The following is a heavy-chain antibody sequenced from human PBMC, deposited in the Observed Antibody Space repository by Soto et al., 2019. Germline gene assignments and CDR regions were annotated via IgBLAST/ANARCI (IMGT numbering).Heavy chain of an antibody. CDR2: VIPVLTTT. D-gene: IGHD2-21*02. CDR1: GDTFSSYI. J-gene: IGHJ6*02. Sequence: QVQLVQSGAEAKKPGSSVRVSCRSSGDTFSSYIVNWLRLAPGRGLEWMGRVIPVLTTTDYAQNFRGRVTISADRSTNTVYLDLSSLRSDDTAVYYCARRRYCGYDCYHKHYYGMDVWGQGSLVTVAS. V-gene: IGHV1-69*08. CDR3: ARRRYCGYDCYHKHYYGMDV.